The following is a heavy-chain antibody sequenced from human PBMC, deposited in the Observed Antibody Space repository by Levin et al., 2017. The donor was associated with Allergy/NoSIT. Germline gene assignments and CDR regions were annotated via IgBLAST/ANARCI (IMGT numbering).Heavy chain of an antibody. J-gene: IGHJ3*02. CDR2: ISYDGSNK. CDR3: ARSRTPNEDSSGFVEPDAFDI. Sequence: GGSLRLSCAASGFTFSSYAMHWVRQAPGKGLEWVAVISYDGSNKYYADSVKGRFTISRDNSKNTLYLQMNSLRAEDTAVYYCARSRTPNEDSSGFVEPDAFDIWGQGTMVTVSS. CDR1: GFTFSSYA. V-gene: IGHV3-30-3*01. D-gene: IGHD6-19*01.